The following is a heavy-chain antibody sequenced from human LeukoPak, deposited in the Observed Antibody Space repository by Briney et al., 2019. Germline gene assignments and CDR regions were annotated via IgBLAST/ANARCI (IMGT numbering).Heavy chain of an antibody. CDR1: GGSFSGYY. Sequence: PSETLSLTCAVYGGSFSGYYWSWLRQPPGKGREWVGEINHSGSTNYNPSLKSRVTISVDTSKNQFSLKLSSVTAADTAVYYCARGPGAVVPAAIRRGYFDLWGRGTLVTVSS. J-gene: IGHJ2*01. V-gene: IGHV4-34*01. CDR2: INHSGST. CDR3: ARGPGAVVPAAIRRGYFDL. D-gene: IGHD2-2*01.